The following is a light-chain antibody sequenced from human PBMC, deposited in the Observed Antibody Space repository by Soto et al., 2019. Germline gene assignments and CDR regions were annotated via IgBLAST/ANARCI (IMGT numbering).Light chain of an antibody. CDR3: QQLNSYLPIT. J-gene: IGKJ5*01. Sequence: IQLTQSPSSLSASVGDRVTITCRASQGISSYLAWYQQKPGKAPKLLIYAASTLQSGVPSRFSGSGSGTDFTLTISSLQPEDFATYYGQQLNSYLPITFGQGTRLEIK. CDR1: QGISSY. CDR2: AAS. V-gene: IGKV1-9*01.